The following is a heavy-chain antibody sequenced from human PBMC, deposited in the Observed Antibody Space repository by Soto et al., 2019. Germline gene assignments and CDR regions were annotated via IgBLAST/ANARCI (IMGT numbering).Heavy chain of an antibody. CDR3: ARDRIVGATVFDY. J-gene: IGHJ4*01. V-gene: IGHV3-21*01. CDR2: ISSSSSYI. D-gene: IGHD1-26*01. Sequence: GGSLRLSCAASGFTFSSYSMNWVRQAPGKGLEWVSSISSSSSYIYYADSVKGRFTISRDNAKNSLYLQMNSLRAEDTAVYYCARDRIVGATVFDYWGHGTLVTVSS. CDR1: GFTFSSYS.